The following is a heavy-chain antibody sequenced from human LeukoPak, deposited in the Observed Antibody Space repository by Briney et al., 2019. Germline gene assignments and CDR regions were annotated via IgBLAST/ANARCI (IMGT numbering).Heavy chain of an antibody. J-gene: IGHJ3*02. CDR1: GGTFSSYA. V-gene: IGHV1-69*05. CDR2: IIPIFGTA. CDR3: ARDLQKAFDI. Sequence: ASVKVSCKASGGTFSSYAISWVRQAPGQGLEWMGGIIPIFGTANYAQKFQGRVTITTDESTSTAYMELSSLRSEDTAVYYCARDLQKAFDIWGQGTMVTVSS.